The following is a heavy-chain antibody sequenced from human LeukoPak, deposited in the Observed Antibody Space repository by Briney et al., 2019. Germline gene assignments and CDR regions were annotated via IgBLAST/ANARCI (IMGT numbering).Heavy chain of an antibody. V-gene: IGHV1-69*06. CDR1: GGTFSSYA. CDR3: ARSILLEWSYGLRGDYYYYMDV. J-gene: IGHJ6*03. D-gene: IGHD5-18*01. CDR2: IIPIFGTT. Sequence: GSSVKVSCKASGGTFSSYAISWVRQAPGQGLEWMGGIIPIFGTTNYAQKFQDRVTITADKSTSTAYMELSSLRSEDTAVYYCARSILLEWSYGLRGDYYYYMDVWGKGTTVTVSS.